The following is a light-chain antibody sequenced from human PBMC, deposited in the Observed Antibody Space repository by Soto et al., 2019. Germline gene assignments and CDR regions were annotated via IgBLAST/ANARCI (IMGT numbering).Light chain of an antibody. CDR2: WAS. CDR3: QQYYSTPWT. Sequence: DIVLTQSPDSLAVSLVERATINCKSSQSVLYSYNNKNYLAWYQQKPGQPPKLLIYWASTRASGVPDRFSGSGSGTDVTLTISSMQAADVAVYYCQQYYSTPWTFGQGTKVEIK. CDR1: QSVLYSYNNKNY. J-gene: IGKJ1*01. V-gene: IGKV4-1*01.